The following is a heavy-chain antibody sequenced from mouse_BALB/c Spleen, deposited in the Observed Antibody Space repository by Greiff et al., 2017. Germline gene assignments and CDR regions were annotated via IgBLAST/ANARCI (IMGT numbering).Heavy chain of an antibody. CDR1: SYTFTDYA. D-gene: IGHD2-4*01. CDR2: ISTYYGNT. Sequence: QVQLKQSGPELVRPGVSVKISCKGSSYTFTDYAMHWVKQSHAKSLEWIGVISTYYGNTNYNQKFKGKATMTVDKSSSTAYMELARLTSEDSAVYYCARSGAYDDEGYFDYWGQGTTLTVSS. V-gene: IGHV1-67*01. CDR3: ARSGAYDDEGYFDY. J-gene: IGHJ2*01.